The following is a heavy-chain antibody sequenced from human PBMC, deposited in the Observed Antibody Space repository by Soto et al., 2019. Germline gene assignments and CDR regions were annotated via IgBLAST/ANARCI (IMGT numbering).Heavy chain of an antibody. CDR1: GFSFSNYW. V-gene: IGHV3-7*04. Sequence: EVQLVESGGGLVQPGGSLRLSCAASGFSFSNYWMTWVRQAPGKGLEWVANIKQDGSEKFYVDSVKGRFTISRDNAKNSLSLQMNSLSVEYTAVYYCARGYGSRPLFEDFFDNWGQGILVTVSS. CDR2: IKQDGSEK. J-gene: IGHJ4*02. D-gene: IGHD5-18*01. CDR3: ARGYGSRPLFEDFFDN.